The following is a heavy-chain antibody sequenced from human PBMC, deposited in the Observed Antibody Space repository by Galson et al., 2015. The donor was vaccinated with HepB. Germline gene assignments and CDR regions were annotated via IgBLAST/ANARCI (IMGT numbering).Heavy chain of an antibody. Sequence: LSLTCAVSGGSISSSNWWSWVRQPPGKGLEWIGEIYHSGSTNYNPSLKSRVTISVDKSTNQFSLKLSSVTAADTAVYYCARSNIATVGIDYWGQGTLVTVSS. CDR3: ARSNIATVGIDY. V-gene: IGHV4-4*02. D-gene: IGHD6-13*01. CDR1: GGSISSSNW. CDR2: IYHSGST. J-gene: IGHJ4*02.